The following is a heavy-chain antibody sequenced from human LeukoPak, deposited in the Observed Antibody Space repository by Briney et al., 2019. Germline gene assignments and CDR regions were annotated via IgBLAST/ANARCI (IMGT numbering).Heavy chain of an antibody. J-gene: IGHJ6*03. D-gene: IGHD1-14*01. CDR2: ISSNGGST. CDR3: ARGSSITNYYYYYMDV. CDR1: GFTFSSYA. Sequence: GGSLRLSCAASGFTFSSYAMHWVRQAPGKGLEYVSAISSNGGSTYYANSVKGRFTISRDNSKNTLYLQMGSLRAEDMAVYYCARGSSITNYYYYYMDVWGKGTTVTVSS. V-gene: IGHV3-64*01.